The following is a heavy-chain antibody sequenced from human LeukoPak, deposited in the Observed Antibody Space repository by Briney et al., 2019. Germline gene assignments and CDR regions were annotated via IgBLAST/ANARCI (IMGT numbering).Heavy chain of an antibody. D-gene: IGHD5-12*01. CDR2: ISGSGGST. CDR3: AKERRAYDPWYFDL. J-gene: IGHJ2*01. CDR1: GFTFSSYA. Sequence: GGSLRLSCAASGFTFSSYAMSWVRQAPGKGLEWVSAISGSGGSTYYADSAKGRFTISRDNSQDTLSLQMNSLRVEDTAVYYCAKERRAYDPWYFDLWGRGTLVTVSS. V-gene: IGHV3-23*01.